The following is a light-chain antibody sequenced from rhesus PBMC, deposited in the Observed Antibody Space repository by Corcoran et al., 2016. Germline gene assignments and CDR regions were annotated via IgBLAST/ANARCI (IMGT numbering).Light chain of an antibody. V-gene: IGLV2-13*02. CDR2: EVS. CDR1: SSDIGYYNY. CDR3: SSYEKSSAII. Sequence: QAALTQSSSVSGSPEPSVTISCTGLSSDIGYYNYVSWYQQHPGKVPKLIIYEVSKRPSGASDRFSGSKSGNTASLTISGLQAEDEADYYCSSYEKSSAIIFGTGTRLTVL. J-gene: IGLJ1*01.